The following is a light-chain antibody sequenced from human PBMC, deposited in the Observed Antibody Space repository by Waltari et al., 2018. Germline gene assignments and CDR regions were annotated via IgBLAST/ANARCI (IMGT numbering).Light chain of an antibody. CDR1: QSISSY. Sequence: AIRMTQSPSSISASTGDRVTITCRANQSISSYLAWYQQKPGKAPNLLIYAASTLQSGVPSRFSGSGSRTDFTLTISCLQSEDFATFYCQQYYTYPWTFGQGP. J-gene: IGKJ1*01. CDR3: QQYYTYPWT. V-gene: IGKV1-8*01. CDR2: AAS.